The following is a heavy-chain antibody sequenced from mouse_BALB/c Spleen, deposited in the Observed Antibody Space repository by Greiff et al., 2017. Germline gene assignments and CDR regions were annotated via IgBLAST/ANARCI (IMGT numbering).Heavy chain of an antibody. J-gene: IGHJ4*01. D-gene: IGHD2-1*01. CDR2: ISSGGST. CDR1: GFTFSSYA. CDR3: AREDGNYPYYYAMDY. V-gene: IGHV5-6-5*01. Sequence: EVNVVESGGGLVKPGGSLKLSCAASGFTFSSYAMSWVRQTPEKRLEWVASISSGGSTYYPDSVKGRFTISRDNARNILYLQMSSLRSEDTAMYYCAREDGNYPYYYAMDYWGQGTSVTVSS.